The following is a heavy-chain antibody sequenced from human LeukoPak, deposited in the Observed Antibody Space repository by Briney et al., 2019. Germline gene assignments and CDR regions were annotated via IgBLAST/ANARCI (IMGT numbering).Heavy chain of an antibody. J-gene: IGHJ4*02. D-gene: IGHD5-18*01. V-gene: IGHV4-34*01. Sequence: SETLSLTCAVYGGSFSDYYWSWIRQPPGKGLEWIGEINHSGSTNYNPSLKSRVTISVDTSKNQFSLKLSSVTAADTAVYYCARGRSYGYSFDYWGQGTLVTVSS. CDR3: ARGRSYGYSFDY. CDR2: INHSGST. CDR1: GGSFSDYY.